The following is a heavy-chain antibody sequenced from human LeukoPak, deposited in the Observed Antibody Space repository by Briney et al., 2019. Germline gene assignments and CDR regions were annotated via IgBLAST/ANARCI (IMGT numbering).Heavy chain of an antibody. CDR1: GYTFTSYA. J-gene: IGHJ4*02. Sequence: ASVNVSFKASGYTFTSYAMHWVRQAPGQRLEWMGWINAGNGNTKYSQKFQGRVTITRDTSASTAYMELSSLRSEDTAVYYCASGYSYGNFDYWGQGTLVTVSS. D-gene: IGHD5-18*01. CDR2: INAGNGNT. V-gene: IGHV1-3*01. CDR3: ASGYSYGNFDY.